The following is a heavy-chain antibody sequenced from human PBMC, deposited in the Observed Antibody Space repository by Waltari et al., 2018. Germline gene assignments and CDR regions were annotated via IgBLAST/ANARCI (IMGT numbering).Heavy chain of an antibody. CDR3: ARASYYGRPFDY. CDR2: IIPILGTA. D-gene: IGHD3-10*01. CDR1: GGTFSSYA. Sequence: QVQLVQSGAEVKKPGSSVKVSCKASGGTFSSYAISWVRQAPGQGLEWMGGIIPILGTANDAQKFQGRVTITADESTSTAYMELSSLRSEDTAVYYCARASYYGRPFDYWGQGTLVTVSS. V-gene: IGHV1-69*12. J-gene: IGHJ4*02.